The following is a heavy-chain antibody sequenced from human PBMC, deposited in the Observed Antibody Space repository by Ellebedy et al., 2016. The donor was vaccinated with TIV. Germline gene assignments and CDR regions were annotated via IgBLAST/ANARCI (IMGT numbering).Heavy chain of an antibody. CDR3: ARDFRQWLAQGDALDV. CDR2: ISRGSSSI. V-gene: IGHV3-48*01. J-gene: IGHJ6*02. D-gene: IGHD6-19*01. Sequence: PGGSLRLSCAASGFTFSLYSMNWVRQAPGKGLEWISCISRGSSSIYYADSVKGRFTITRDNDKNLLYLQMSSLRVEDTAVYYCARDFRQWLAQGDALDVWGQGTTVTVSS. CDR1: GFTFSLYS.